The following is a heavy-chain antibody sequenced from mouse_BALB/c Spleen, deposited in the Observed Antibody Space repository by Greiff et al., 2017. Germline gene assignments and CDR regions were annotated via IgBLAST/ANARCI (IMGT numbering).Heavy chain of an antibody. CDR3: AREGWSPAWFAY. Sequence: EVNVVESGGGLVKPGGSLKLSCAASGFTFSDYYMYWVRQTPEKRLEWVATISDGGSYTYYPDSVKGRFTISRDNAKNNLYLQMSSLKSEDTAMYYCAREGWSPAWFAYWGLGTLVTVSA. CDR1: GFTFSDYY. CDR2: ISDGGSYT. V-gene: IGHV5-4*02. J-gene: IGHJ3*01. D-gene: IGHD2-3*01.